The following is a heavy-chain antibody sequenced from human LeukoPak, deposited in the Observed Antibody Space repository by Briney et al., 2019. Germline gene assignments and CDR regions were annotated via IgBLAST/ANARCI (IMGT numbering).Heavy chain of an antibody. CDR1: GGSVSSYY. D-gene: IGHD1-14*01. V-gene: IGHV4-59*08. J-gene: IGHJ4*02. CDR3: ARHGTISSESYFDY. Sequence: PSETLSLTCSVSGGSVSSYYWSWIRQSPGKGLEWIGYIHNSGRTNYNPSLKSRVTGFVDTSKNQVSLRLSSVTAADTAVYYCARHGTISSESYFDYWGQGAPVTVSS. CDR2: IHNSGRT.